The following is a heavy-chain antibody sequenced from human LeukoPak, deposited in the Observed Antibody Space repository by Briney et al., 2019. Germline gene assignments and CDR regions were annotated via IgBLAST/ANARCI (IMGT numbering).Heavy chain of an antibody. CDR1: GFIFSDYY. CDR3: TRLPTVVIRGLEY. V-gene: IGHV3-72*01. J-gene: IGHJ4*02. CDR2: SRNKANSFTT. Sequence: QSGGSLRLSCAASGFIFSDYYVDWVRQPPGKGLEWMGRSRNKANSFTTEYAASVIGRFTISRDDSKNSVYLQMNSLRTEDTAVYYCTRLPTVVIRGLEYWGQGTLVTVSS. D-gene: IGHD4-23*01.